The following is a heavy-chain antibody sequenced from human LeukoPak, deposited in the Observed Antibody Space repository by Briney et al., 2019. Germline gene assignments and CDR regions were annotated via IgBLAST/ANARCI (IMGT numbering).Heavy chain of an antibody. V-gene: IGHV3-48*03. CDR2: ISSSGSTI. D-gene: IGHD2-15*01. CDR1: GFIFSSYE. Sequence: GGPRRLCCAAGGFIFSSYEMNWLREAAGEGVEGVSYISSSGSTIYYADSVKGRFTISRDNAKNSLYLQKNSLRAEDTAVYYCTRGRGYIVVVVAANWLNWFDPWGQGTLVTVSS. CDR3: TRGRGYIVVVVAANWLNWFDP. J-gene: IGHJ5*02.